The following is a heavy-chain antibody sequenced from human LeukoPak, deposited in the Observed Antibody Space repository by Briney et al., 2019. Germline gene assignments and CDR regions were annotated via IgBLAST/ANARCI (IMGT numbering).Heavy chain of an antibody. D-gene: IGHD5-12*01. CDR1: GFTFRSYG. CDR3: AKGSGYEAKYYYYYMDV. Sequence: GGSLRLSCAASGFTFRSYGMHWVRQAPGKGLEWVAIIRYDGTNKYYADSVKGRFTISRYNSKNTLYLQMNSLRAEDTAVYYCAKGSGYEAKYYYYYMDVWGKGTTVTISS. J-gene: IGHJ6*03. CDR2: IRYDGTNK. V-gene: IGHV3-30*02.